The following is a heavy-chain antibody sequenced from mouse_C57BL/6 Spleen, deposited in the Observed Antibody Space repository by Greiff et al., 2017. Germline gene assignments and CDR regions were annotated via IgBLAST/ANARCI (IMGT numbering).Heavy chain of an antibody. CDR2: IYPGDGDT. J-gene: IGHJ3*01. D-gene: IGHD1-1*01. CDR3: ARSGDAYYGAY. CDR1: GYAFSSSW. V-gene: IGHV1-82*01. Sequence: QVQLQQSGPELVKPGASVKISCKASGYAFSSSWMNWVKQRPGKGLEWIGRIYPGDGDTNYNGKFKGKATLTADKSSSTAYMQLSSLTSEDSAVYFCARSGDAYYGAYWGQGTLVTVSA.